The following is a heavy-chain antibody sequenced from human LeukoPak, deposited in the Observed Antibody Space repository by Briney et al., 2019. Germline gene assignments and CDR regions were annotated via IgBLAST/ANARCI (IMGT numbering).Heavy chain of an antibody. CDR2: INHSGST. D-gene: IGHD6-13*01. CDR3: ARVIAGNATFTLPPPRKYYFDY. J-gene: IGHJ4*02. V-gene: IGHV4-34*01. CDR1: GGSFSGYY. Sequence: SETLSLTCAVYGGSFSGYYWSWIRQPPGKGLEWIGEINHSGSTNYNPSLKSRVTISVDTSKNQFSLKLSSVTAADTAVYYCARVIAGNATFTLPPPRKYYFDYWGQGTLVTVSS.